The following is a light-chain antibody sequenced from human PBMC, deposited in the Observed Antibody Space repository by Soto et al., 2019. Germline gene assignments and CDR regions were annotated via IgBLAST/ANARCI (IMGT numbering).Light chain of an antibody. J-gene: IGLJ1*01. CDR3: SSYTRSSTYV. CDR2: DVS. V-gene: IGLV2-14*01. CDR1: SSDVGGYNY. Sequence: QSVLTQPASVSGSPGQSITISCTGTSSDVGGYNYVSWYQQHPGKAPKLMIYDVSNRPSGVSNRFSGSKSGNTASLTISGLNAEDEADYYCSSYTRSSTYVFGTGTRSPS.